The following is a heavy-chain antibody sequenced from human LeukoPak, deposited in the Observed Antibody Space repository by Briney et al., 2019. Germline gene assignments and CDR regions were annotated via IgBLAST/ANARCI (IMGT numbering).Heavy chain of an antibody. Sequence: PGGSLRLSCTVSGFTFDDYAMHWVRQAPGKGLEWVSGISWNSGSIGYADSVKGRFTISRDNAKNSLYLQMNSLRAEDMALYYCAKAGGSSSWYYFDYWGQGPLVTVSS. CDR1: GFTFDDYA. CDR2: ISWNSGSI. V-gene: IGHV3-9*03. CDR3: AKAGGSSSWYYFDY. J-gene: IGHJ4*02. D-gene: IGHD6-13*01.